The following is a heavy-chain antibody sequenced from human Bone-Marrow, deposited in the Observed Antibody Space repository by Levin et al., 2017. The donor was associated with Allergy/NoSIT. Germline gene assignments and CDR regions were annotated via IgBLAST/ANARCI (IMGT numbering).Heavy chain of an antibody. V-gene: IGHV3-23*01. CDR2: FSGSGGST. J-gene: IGHJ4*02. CDR1: GFSFSSYA. Sequence: PGGSLRLSCAASGFSFSSYAVSWVRQVPGKGLEWVSGFSGSGGSTYYADSVKGRFTISRDNSKNTLYLQMNSLRAEDTAVYYCARGKSVSDFDYWGRGTLVTVSS. CDR3: ARGKSVSDFDY. D-gene: IGHD3-3*01.